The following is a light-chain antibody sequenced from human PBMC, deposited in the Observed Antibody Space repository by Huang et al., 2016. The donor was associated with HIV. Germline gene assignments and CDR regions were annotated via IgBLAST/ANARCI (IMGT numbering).Light chain of an antibody. V-gene: IGKV3-15*01. CDR2: GAS. J-gene: IGKJ3*01. CDR3: QQYNNWPIT. Sequence: EVVMTQFPATLSVSPGERATLSCRASQNINSNLAWFHQNPGQAPRLLVYGASTRATGVPARFSGTVSGTEFTLSISSLQSEDFAVYYCQQYNNWPITFGPGTKVEIK. CDR1: QNINSN.